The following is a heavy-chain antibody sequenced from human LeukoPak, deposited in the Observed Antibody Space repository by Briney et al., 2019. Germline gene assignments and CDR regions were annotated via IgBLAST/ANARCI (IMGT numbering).Heavy chain of an antibody. D-gene: IGHD5-18*01. J-gene: IGHJ3*02. V-gene: IGHV4-34*01. CDR3: ARGTRRRYSTQNDAFDI. CDR1: GGSFSGNY. CDR2: INHSGST. Sequence: SETLSLTCAVYGGSFSGNYWSWIRQPPGKGLEWNGEINHSGSTNYNPSLKSRVTISVDTSKNQFSLKLSSVTAADTAVYYCARGTRRRYSTQNDAFDIWGQGTMVTVSS.